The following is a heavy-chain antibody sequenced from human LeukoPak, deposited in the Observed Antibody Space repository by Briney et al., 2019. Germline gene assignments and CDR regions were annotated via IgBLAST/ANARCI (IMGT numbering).Heavy chain of an antibody. J-gene: IGHJ4*02. CDR1: GVSISGTNYY. V-gene: IGHV4-39*01. Sequence: SETLSLTCHVSGVSISGTNYYWGWIRQPPGMGLEWIGSIHYRVQTFYNPLLKSRVTISVDTSKNQISLRLRSVTAADTAVYYCARHEEEDGYNAKTPDYWGQGTLVTVSS. D-gene: IGHD5-24*01. CDR2: IHYRVQT. CDR3: ARHEEEDGYNAKTPDY.